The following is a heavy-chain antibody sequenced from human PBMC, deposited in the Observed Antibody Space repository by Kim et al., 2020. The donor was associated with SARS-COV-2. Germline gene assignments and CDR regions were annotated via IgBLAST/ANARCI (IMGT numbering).Heavy chain of an antibody. CDR3: ARGDYYDSSGYLY. D-gene: IGHD3-22*01. V-gene: IGHV4-4*02. Sequence: SETLSLTCAVSGGSISSSNWWSWVRQPPGKGLEWIGEIYHSGSTNYNPSLKSRVTISVDKSKNQFSLKLSSVTAADTAVYYCARGDYYDSSGYLYWGQGTLVTVSS. J-gene: IGHJ4*02. CDR1: GGSISSSNW. CDR2: IYHSGST.